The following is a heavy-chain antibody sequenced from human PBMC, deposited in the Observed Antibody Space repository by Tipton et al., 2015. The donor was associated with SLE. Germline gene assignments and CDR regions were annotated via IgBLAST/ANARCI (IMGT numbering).Heavy chain of an antibody. CDR2: IYYTGSI. CDR3: ARDTLTIFDY. V-gene: IGHV4-59*01. CDR1: SVSITNYY. J-gene: IGHJ4*02. Sequence: LRLSCTVSSVSITNYYWSWIRQPPGKGLEWIGQIYYTGSIKYNPSLKSRVTVSVDMSKNEVSLKLSSVTAADTAVYFCARDTLTIFDYWGQGALVTVSS. D-gene: IGHD4-11*01.